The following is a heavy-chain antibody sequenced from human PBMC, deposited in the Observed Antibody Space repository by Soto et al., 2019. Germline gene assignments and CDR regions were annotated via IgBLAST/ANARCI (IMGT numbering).Heavy chain of an antibody. CDR1: GFTFSSYA. Sequence: GESLKISCAASGFTFSSYAMSWVRQAPGKGLEWVSAISGSGGSTYYADSVKGRFTISRDNSKNTLYLQMNSLRAEDTAVYYCAGGLPAATSYFDYWGQGTLVTVSS. CDR3: AGGLPAATSYFDY. J-gene: IGHJ4*02. V-gene: IGHV3-23*01. D-gene: IGHD2-2*01. CDR2: ISGSGGST.